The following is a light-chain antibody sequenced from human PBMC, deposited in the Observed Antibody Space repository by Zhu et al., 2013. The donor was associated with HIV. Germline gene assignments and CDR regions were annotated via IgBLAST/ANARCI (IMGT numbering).Light chain of an antibody. CDR1: QSVSSN. V-gene: IGKV3-15*01. J-gene: IGKJ4*01. Sequence: EIVMTQSPATLSVSPGERATLSCRASQSVSSNLGWYQQKPGQAPRLLIYGASTRATGIPDRFSGTGSGTEFTLTISSLQSEDFALYYCQQSDNWPTFGGGTKVEIK. CDR2: GAS. CDR3: QQSDNWPT.